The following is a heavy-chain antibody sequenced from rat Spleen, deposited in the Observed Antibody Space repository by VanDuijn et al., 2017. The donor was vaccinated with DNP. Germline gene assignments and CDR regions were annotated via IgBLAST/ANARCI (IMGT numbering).Heavy chain of an antibody. CDR2: IIYDGSST. Sequence: EVQLVESDGGLVQPGRSLKLSCAASGFTFSDYAMAWVRQAPKKGLEWVATIIYDGSSTYYRDSVKGRFTISRDNAKSTLYLQMDSLRSEDTATYYCARHRTIMPYYYVMDAWGQGASVTVSS. V-gene: IGHV5-17*01. J-gene: IGHJ4*01. CDR1: GFTFSDYA. D-gene: IGHD1-12*01. CDR3: ARHRTIMPYYYVMDA.